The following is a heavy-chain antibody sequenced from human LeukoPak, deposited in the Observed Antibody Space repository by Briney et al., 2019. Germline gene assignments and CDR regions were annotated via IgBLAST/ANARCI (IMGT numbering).Heavy chain of an antibody. Sequence: GGSLRLSCAASGFTFSSYGMHWVRQAPGKGLEWVAFIRYDGSNKYYADSVKGRFTISRDNSKNTLYLQMNSLRAEDTAVYYCAKDSAVATITSTFDYWGQGTLITVSS. CDR1: GFTFSSYG. CDR3: AKDSAVATITSTFDY. V-gene: IGHV3-30*02. CDR2: IRYDGSNK. D-gene: IGHD5-12*01. J-gene: IGHJ4*02.